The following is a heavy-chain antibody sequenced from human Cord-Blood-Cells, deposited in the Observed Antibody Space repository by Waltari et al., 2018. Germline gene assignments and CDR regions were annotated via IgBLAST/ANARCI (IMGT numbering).Heavy chain of an antibody. J-gene: IGHJ2*01. CDR1: GYTFTGYY. Sequence: QVQLVQSGAEVKKPGASVKVSCKASGYTFTGYYMHWVRQAPGQGLEWMEWINPNSGGTNYAQKFQGWVTMTRDTSISTAYMELSRLRSDDTAVYYCARDMPTGGGYFDLWGRGTLVTVSS. CDR3: ARDMPTGGGYFDL. D-gene: IGHD7-27*01. CDR2: INPNSGGT. V-gene: IGHV1-2*04.